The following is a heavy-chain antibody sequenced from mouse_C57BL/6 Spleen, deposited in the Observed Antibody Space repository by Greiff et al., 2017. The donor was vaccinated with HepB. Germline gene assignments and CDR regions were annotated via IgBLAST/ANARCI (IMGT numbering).Heavy chain of an antibody. D-gene: IGHD2-1*01. CDR1: GFTFSSYA. Sequence: EVMLVESGGGLVKPGGSLKLSCAASGFTFSSYAMSWVRQTPEKRLEWVATISDGGSYTYYPDNVKGRFTISRDNAKNNLYLQMSHLKSEDTAMYYCARSILLSDFDYWGQGTTLTVSS. CDR3: ARSILLSDFDY. V-gene: IGHV5-4*03. J-gene: IGHJ2*01. CDR2: ISDGGSYT.